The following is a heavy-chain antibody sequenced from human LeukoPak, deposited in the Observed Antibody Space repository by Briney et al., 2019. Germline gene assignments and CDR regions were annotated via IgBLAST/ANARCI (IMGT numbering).Heavy chain of an antibody. V-gene: IGHV3-74*01. CDR2: ISNDGSRT. CDR3: VSDLDAMCLFTFDS. CDR1: GFTFSDYW. D-gene: IGHD2-2*01. J-gene: IGHJ4*02. Sequence: GGSLRLSCAASGFTFSDYWMHWVRQAPGEGLVWVSCISNDGSRTRYADSVKGRFTISRDNAKNTLYLQMNTLRAEDTALYYCVSDLDAMCLFTFDSWGQGTLVTVSS.